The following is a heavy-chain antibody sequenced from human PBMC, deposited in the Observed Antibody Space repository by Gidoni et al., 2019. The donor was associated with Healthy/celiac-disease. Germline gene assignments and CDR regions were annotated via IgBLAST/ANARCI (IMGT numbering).Heavy chain of an antibody. CDR3: ARGTHRSGYYYGYYYYGMDV. Sequence: QVQLQQWGAGLLKPSETLSLTCAVYGGSFSGYYWSWFRQPPGKGLEWIGEINHSGSTNYNPSLKSRVTISVDTSKNQFSLKLSSVTAADTAVYYCARGTHRSGYYYGYYYYGMDVWGQGTTVTVSS. CDR1: GGSFSGYY. D-gene: IGHD3-22*01. CDR2: INHSGST. V-gene: IGHV4-34*01. J-gene: IGHJ6*02.